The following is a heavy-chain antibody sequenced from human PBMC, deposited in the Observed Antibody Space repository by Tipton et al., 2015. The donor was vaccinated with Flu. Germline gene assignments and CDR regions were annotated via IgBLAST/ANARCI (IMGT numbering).Heavy chain of an antibody. Sequence: LRLSCAVYSGSFSGYFWSWIRQSPGEGLEWIGEINDRGTINYNPSLKGRVTMSVDTSKSQFSLRLTSVTAADAAIYYCARSGSYHHYYFDLWGRGTLVSVSS. J-gene: IGHJ2*01. CDR1: SGSFSGYF. CDR2: INDRGTI. D-gene: IGHD1-26*01. CDR3: ARSGSYHHYYFDL. V-gene: IGHV4-34*01.